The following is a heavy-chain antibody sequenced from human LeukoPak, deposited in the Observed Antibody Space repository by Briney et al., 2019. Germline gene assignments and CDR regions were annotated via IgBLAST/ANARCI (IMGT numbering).Heavy chain of an antibody. J-gene: IGHJ4*02. CDR3: AHSPYCSGGSCYSDY. CDR1: GFSLSTSGVG. D-gene: IGHD2-15*01. V-gene: IGHV2-5*01. Sequence: SGPTLVKPTQTLTLTCTFSGFSLSTSGVGVGWIRQPPGKALEWLALIYWNDDKRYSPSLQSRLTITKDTPKNQVVLTMTNMDPVDTATYYCAHSPYCSGGSCYSDYWGQGTLVTVSS. CDR2: IYWNDDK.